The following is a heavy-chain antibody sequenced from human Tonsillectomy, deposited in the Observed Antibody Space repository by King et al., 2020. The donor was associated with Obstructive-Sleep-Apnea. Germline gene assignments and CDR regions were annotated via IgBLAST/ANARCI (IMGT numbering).Heavy chain of an antibody. CDR1: GYTFTGYY. Sequence: QLVQSGAEVKKPGASVKVSCKASGYTFTGYYIHWVRQAPGHVLEWMGWINPNSGGTNYAQRFQGRVTMTRETSTSTAYMELSRLYSDDTAVYYCATVAVATATYYFDYWGQGTLVTVSS. V-gene: IGHV1-2*02. CDR2: INPNSGGT. CDR3: ATVAVATATYYFDY. J-gene: IGHJ4*02. D-gene: IGHD4-17*01.